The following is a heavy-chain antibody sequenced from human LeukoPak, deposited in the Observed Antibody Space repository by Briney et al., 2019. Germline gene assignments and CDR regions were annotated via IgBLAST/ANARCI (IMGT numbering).Heavy chain of an antibody. V-gene: IGHV1-2*02. J-gene: IGHJ4*02. D-gene: IGHD2-2*01. Sequence: ASVKVSCKASGYTFTAYYIHWVRQAPGQGPEWMGWINPNSGGTNYAQKFQGRVTMTRDTSISTAYMELSRLRSDDTAVYYCARGLPAAMRDAFDYWGQGTLVTVSS. CDR1: GYTFTAYY. CDR2: INPNSGGT. CDR3: ARGLPAAMRDAFDY.